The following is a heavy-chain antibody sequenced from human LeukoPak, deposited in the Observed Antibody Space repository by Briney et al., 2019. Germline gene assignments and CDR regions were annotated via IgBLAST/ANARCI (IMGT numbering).Heavy chain of an antibody. J-gene: IGHJ4*02. CDR1: GYTFTGYY. V-gene: IGHV1-18*04. D-gene: IGHD3-22*01. CDR2: ISAYNGNT. CDR3: ARDYYYDSSGDY. Sequence: GASVKVSCKASGYTFTGYYMHWVRQAPGQGLEWMGWISAYNGNTNYAQKLQGRVTMTTDTSTSTAYMELRSLRSDDTAVYYCARDYYYDSSGDYWGQGTLVTVSS.